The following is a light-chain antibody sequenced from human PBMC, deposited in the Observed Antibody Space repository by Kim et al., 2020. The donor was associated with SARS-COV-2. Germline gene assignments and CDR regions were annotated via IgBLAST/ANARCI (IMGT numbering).Light chain of an antibody. CDR1: QSIDTC. CDR2: DAS. J-gene: IGKJ1*01. Sequence: ATLSLSPGERAALSCRASQSIDTCLAWYQQKPGQPPRFLIYDASKRATGIPARFSGSGSGTDFTLTISSLEPEDFAVYYCQQRGAFGQGTKVDIK. V-gene: IGKV3-11*01. CDR3: QQRGA.